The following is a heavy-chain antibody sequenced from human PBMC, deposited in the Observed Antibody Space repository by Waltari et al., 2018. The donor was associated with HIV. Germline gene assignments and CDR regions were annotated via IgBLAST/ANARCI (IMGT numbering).Heavy chain of an antibody. V-gene: IGHV4-4*07. CDR1: GGPISSYY. CDR3: ARGRYSYGDGWFDP. CDR2: IYTSGST. Sequence: QVQLQESGPGLVKPSETLSLTCTVSGGPISSYYWSWIRKPAGKGLEWIGRIYTSGSTNYNPSLKSRVTMLVDTSKNQFSLKLSSVTAADTAVYYCARGRYSYGDGWFDPWGQGTLVTVSS. J-gene: IGHJ5*02. D-gene: IGHD5-18*01.